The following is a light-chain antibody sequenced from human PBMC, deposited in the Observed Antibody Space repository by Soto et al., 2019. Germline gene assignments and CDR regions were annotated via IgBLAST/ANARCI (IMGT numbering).Light chain of an antibody. J-gene: IGKJ4*01. Sequence: EIVLTQSPGTLSLSPGERATLSCRASQSVSSTYLAWYQQKPGQAPRLVIYGASSRATGIPDRFSGSGSGTDCTLTIRRLEPEDFAVYYCQQYGSSPLLTFGGGTKVEIK. CDR2: GAS. V-gene: IGKV3-20*01. CDR1: QSVSSTY. CDR3: QQYGSSPLLT.